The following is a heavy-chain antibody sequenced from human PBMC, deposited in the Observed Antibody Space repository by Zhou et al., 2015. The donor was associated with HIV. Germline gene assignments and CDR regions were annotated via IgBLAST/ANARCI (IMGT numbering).Heavy chain of an antibody. CDR3: ATGPFCGGDCYSYRFDP. Sequence: QVQLVQSGAEVKKPGSSVKVSCKASGGTFSSYAISWVRQAPGQGLEWMGGIIPIFGTANYAQKFQGRVTITADESTSTAYMELSSLRSEDTAVYYCATGPFCGGDCYSYRFDPWGQGTLVTVSS. V-gene: IGHV1-69*01. D-gene: IGHD2-21*01. J-gene: IGHJ5*02. CDR2: IIPIFGTA. CDR1: GGTFSSYA.